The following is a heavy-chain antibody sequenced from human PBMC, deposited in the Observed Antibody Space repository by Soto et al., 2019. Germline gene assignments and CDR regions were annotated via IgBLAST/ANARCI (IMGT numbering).Heavy chain of an antibody. CDR3: AIEVLGGHIRPFDS. J-gene: IGHJ4*02. D-gene: IGHD3-3*01. V-gene: IGHV3-13*01. Sequence: YYLVSVKGRFTMSREIATNSFYLQMSSVRVEDTAVYYCAIEVLGGHIRPFDSWGQGALVTVSS.